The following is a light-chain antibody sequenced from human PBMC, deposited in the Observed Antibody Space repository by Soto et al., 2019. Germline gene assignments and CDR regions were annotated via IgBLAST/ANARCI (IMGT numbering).Light chain of an antibody. V-gene: IGKV3-15*01. CDR1: QSVSSS. CDR2: GAS. Sequence: EIVMTQSPATLSVSPGERATLSCRASQSVSSSLAWYQQKPGQAPRLLIYGASTRATGVPAKFRGSGSGTAFNLTISSLQSEDFEVYYCQQSNNWPWTFGQGTKVDVK. CDR3: QQSNNWPWT. J-gene: IGKJ1*01.